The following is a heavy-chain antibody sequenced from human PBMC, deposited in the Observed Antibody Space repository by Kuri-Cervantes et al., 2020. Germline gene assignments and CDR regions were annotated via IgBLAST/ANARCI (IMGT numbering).Heavy chain of an antibody. D-gene: IGHD5-18*01. CDR1: GGSIRGYY. J-gene: IGHJ4*02. CDR2: TYYSGGA. Sequence: SETLSLTCTVSGGSIRGYYWSWIRQPPGKGLEYIGNTYYSGGANYNPSLKSRVTISVDTSKSQFSLRLNSVTTADTAVYHCARGPVDTSGCFDYWGRGNVVTVSS. V-gene: IGHV4-59*01. CDR3: ARGPVDTSGCFDY.